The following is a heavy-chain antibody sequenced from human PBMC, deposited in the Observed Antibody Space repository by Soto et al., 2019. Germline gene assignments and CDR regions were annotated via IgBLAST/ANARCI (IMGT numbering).Heavy chain of an antibody. CDR3: ARSMDFWSGYYYFFDY. V-gene: IGHV4-59*01. Sequence: ETLSLTCTVSGGSISSYYWSWIRQPPGKGLEWIGYIYYSGSTNYNPSLKSRVTISVDTSKNQFSLKLSSVTAADTAVYYCARSMDFWSGYYYFFDYWGQGTLVTVSS. J-gene: IGHJ4*02. CDR1: GGSISSYY. D-gene: IGHD3-3*01. CDR2: IYYSGST.